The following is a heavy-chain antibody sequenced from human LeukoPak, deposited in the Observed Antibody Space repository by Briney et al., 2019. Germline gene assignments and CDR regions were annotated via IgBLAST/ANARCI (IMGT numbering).Heavy chain of an antibody. D-gene: IGHD3-10*01. Sequence: GGSLRLSCAASGFTFSNYWMHWVRQAPGKGLVWVSRINTDGSSATYADSVKGRFTTSRDNAKNTLYLQMNSLRAEDTAVYYCAGSRSFDYWGQGTLVTVSS. CDR1: GFTFSNYW. J-gene: IGHJ4*02. CDR3: AGSRSFDY. CDR2: INTDGSSA. V-gene: IGHV3-74*01.